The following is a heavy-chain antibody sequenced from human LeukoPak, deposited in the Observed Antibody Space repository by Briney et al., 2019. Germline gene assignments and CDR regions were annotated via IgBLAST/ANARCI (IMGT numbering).Heavy chain of an antibody. D-gene: IGHD3-22*01. CDR3: ARTYYYDSSGYSEGPTFDI. Sequence: PGGSLRLSCAASGFTFSDYDMSWIRQAPGKGLEGVSYISSSGITIYYADSVKGRFTISRDNAKNSLYLQMNSLRAEDTAVYYCARTYYYDSSGYSEGPTFDIWGQGTMVTVSS. V-gene: IGHV3-11*04. CDR2: ISSSGITI. CDR1: GFTFSDYD. J-gene: IGHJ3*02.